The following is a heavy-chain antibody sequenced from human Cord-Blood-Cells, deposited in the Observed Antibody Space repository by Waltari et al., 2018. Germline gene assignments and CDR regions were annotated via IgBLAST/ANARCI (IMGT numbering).Heavy chain of an antibody. CDR1: GYTFTGYY. D-gene: IGHD3-3*01. CDR2: INPNSGGT. V-gene: IGHV1-2*04. Sequence: QVQLVQSGAEVKKPGASVKVSCKASGYTFTGYYMHWVRQAPGQGLEWRGWINPNSGGTNYAQKFQGWVTMTRDTSISTAYMELSRLRSDDTAVYYCARGYDFWSGYYSTDYWGQGTLVTVSS. J-gene: IGHJ4*02. CDR3: ARGYDFWSGYYSTDY.